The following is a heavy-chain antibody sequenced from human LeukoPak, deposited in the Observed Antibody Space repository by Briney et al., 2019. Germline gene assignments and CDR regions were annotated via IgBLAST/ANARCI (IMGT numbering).Heavy chain of an antibody. CDR1: GLTFSSYW. J-gene: IGHJ1*01. D-gene: IGHD1-26*01. Sequence: PGGSLRLSCAASGLTFSSYWMHWVRQAPGKGLLWVSHINSDGSSTNYADSVKGRFTISRDNAKNTLYLQMNSLRVEDTAVYYCARAGGSYYGDWGQGTLVTVSS. CDR2: INSDGSST. V-gene: IGHV3-74*01. CDR3: ARAGGSYYGD.